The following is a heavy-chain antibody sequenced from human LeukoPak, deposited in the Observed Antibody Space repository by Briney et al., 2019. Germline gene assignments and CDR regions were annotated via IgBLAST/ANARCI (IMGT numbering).Heavy chain of an antibody. CDR3: ARLATVTTSHHYYYGMDV. D-gene: IGHD4-17*01. V-gene: IGHV6-1*01. CDR1: GDSVSSYDAT. J-gene: IGHJ6*02. Sequence: PSQTLSLTCAISGDSVSSYDATWNWIRQSPSRGLEWLGRTYYRSKWGNDYAVSVKSRITINPDTSKNQFSLHLNSVTPEDTAVYYCARLATVTTSHHYYYGMDVWGQGTTVTVSS. CDR2: TYYRSKWGN.